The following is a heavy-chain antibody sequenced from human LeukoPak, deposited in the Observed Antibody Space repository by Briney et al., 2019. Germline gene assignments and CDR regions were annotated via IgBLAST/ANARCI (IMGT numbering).Heavy chain of an antibody. J-gene: IGHJ4*02. D-gene: IGHD4-23*01. V-gene: IGHV3-53*01. CDR1: GFTVSSNY. Sequence: GGSLRLSCAASGFTVSSNYMSWVRQAPGKGLEGVSVIYSGGSTYYADSVKGRFTISRDNSKNTLYLQMNSLRVEDTAVYYCARAATAVGYFDYWGQGALVTVSS. CDR3: ARAATAVGYFDY. CDR2: IYSGGST.